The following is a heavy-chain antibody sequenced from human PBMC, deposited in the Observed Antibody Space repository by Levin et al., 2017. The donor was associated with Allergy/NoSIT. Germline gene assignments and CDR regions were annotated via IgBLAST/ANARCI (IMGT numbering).Heavy chain of an antibody. CDR3: VRVDTAVGSQNLQH. Sequence: GESLKISCAASGFIFSDYYMAWIRQAPGKGLEWISDISTISSYTNYADSVKGRFTISRDNGKNSLHLQMNSLRVEDTAVYYCVRVDTAVGSQNLQHWGQGTLVIVSS. D-gene: IGHD5-18*01. V-gene: IGHV3-11*03. J-gene: IGHJ1*01. CDR1: GFIFSDYY. CDR2: ISTISSYT.